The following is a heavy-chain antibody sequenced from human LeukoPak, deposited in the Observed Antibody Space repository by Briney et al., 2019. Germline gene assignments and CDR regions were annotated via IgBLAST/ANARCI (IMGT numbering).Heavy chain of an antibody. V-gene: IGHV3-48*01. CDR1: GFTFSSYS. CDR3: ARDRYYYDSSGQLGVFDI. Sequence: GGSLRLSCAASGFTFSSYSMNWVRQARGKGLEWVSYITSSSSTIYYADSVKGRFTISRDNAKNSLYLQMNSLRAEDTAVYYCARDRYYYDSSGQLGVFDIWGQGTMVTVSS. D-gene: IGHD3-22*01. J-gene: IGHJ3*02. CDR2: ITSSSSTI.